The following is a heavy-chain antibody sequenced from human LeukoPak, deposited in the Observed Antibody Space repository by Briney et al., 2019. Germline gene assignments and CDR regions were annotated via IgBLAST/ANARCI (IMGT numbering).Heavy chain of an antibody. CDR3: ARGTRPVAGILNWFDP. CDR1: GDTVSSNSAA. J-gene: IGHJ5*02. Sequence: LRTLSLTCALSGDTVSSNSAASSWGTQSPSRGLECLVRTYYRSQWYNDYVVSVKTRITINPYPSKNPLSLPLNSVTPEDTALYYRARGTRPVAGILNWFDPWGQGTLVSVSP. CDR2: TYYRSQWYN. V-gene: IGHV6-1*01. D-gene: IGHD6-19*01.